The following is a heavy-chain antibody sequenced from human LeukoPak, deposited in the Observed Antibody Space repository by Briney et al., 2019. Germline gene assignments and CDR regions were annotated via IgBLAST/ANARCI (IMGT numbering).Heavy chain of an antibody. V-gene: IGHV3-23*01. D-gene: IGHD2-2*02. CDR3: AKDSRASATAIN. CDR1: RFTFSSYG. J-gene: IGHJ4*02. Sequence: PGGSLRLSCAASRFTFSSYGMSWVRQAPGTGLEWVSGISGGGGSTYYAGSVKGRFTISRDNSKNTLYLQMKSLRAEDTAVYYCAKDSRASATAINWGQGTLVTVSS. CDR2: ISGGGGST.